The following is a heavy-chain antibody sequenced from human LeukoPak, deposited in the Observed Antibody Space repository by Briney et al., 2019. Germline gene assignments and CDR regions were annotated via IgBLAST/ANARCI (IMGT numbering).Heavy chain of an antibody. CDR2: INHSGST. CDR1: GGSFSGYY. Sequence: PSETLSLTCAVYGGSFSGYYWSWIRQPPGKGLEWIGEINHSGSTNYNPSLKSRVTISVDTSKNQFSLKVSSVTAADTAVYYCARRDDYSNYCDYYWCQGILVTVSS. CDR3: ARRDDYSNYCDYY. V-gene: IGHV4-34*01. J-gene: IGHJ4*02. D-gene: IGHD4-11*01.